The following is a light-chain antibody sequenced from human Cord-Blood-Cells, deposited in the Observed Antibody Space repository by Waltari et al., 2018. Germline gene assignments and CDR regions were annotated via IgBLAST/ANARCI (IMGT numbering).Light chain of an antibody. Sequence: QSALTQPASVSGSPGQSIPIPCTATRSDVGGYNYVSWYQQPPGNAPKLMIYDVSNRPSGVSNRFAGSKSGNTASLTISGLQAEDEADYYCSSYTSSSTLVFGGGTKLTVL. CDR2: DVS. CDR3: SSYTSSSTLV. CDR1: RSDVGGYNY. V-gene: IGLV2-14*01. J-gene: IGLJ3*02.